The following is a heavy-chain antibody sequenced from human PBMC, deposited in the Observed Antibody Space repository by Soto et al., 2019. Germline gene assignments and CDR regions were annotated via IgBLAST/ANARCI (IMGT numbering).Heavy chain of an antibody. CDR3: AGASPIAVADHFDY. D-gene: IGHD6-19*01. J-gene: IGHJ4*02. CDR2: ISSSGSTI. Sequence: AGGSLRLSCAASGFTFSDYYMSWIRQAPGRGLEWVSYISSSGSTIYYADSVKGRFTISRDNAKNSLYLQMNSLRADDTAVYYCAGASPIAVADHFDYWGPGTLVTVSS. V-gene: IGHV3-11*01. CDR1: GFTFSDYY.